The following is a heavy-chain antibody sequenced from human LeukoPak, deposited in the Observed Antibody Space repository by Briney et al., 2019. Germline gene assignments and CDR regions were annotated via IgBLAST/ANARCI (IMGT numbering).Heavy chain of an antibody. CDR2: IDHSGST. V-gene: IGHV4-4*02. CDR1: GGSISGSYW. CDR3: ARVKLIVVVSWFDP. Sequence: PSETLSLTCAVSGGSISGSYWWSWVRQPPGKGLAWIGEIDHSGSTNYNPSLKSRVTISVDKSKNQFSLKLSSVTAADMAVYYCARVKLIVVVSWFDPWGQGTLVTVSS. D-gene: IGHD3-22*01. J-gene: IGHJ5*02.